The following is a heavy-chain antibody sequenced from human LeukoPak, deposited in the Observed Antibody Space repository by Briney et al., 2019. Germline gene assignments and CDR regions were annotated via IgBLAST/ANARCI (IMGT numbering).Heavy chain of an antibody. CDR1: GDSVSSNSAA. J-gene: IGHJ4*02. CDR2: TYYRSKWYN. V-gene: IGHV6-1*01. Sequence: SQTLSLTCALSGDSVSSNSAAWNWIRQTPSRGLEWLGRTYYRSKWYNDHAVSVKSRITINPDTSKNQFSLQLNSVTPEDTAVYYCARGATYYYDSSGYYRDPSSHFLFDYWGQGTLVTVSS. CDR3: ARGATYYYDSSGYYRDPSSHFLFDY. D-gene: IGHD3-22*01.